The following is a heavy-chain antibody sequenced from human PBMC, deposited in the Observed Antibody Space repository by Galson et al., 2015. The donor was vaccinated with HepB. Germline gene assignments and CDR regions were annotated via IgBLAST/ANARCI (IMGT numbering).Heavy chain of an antibody. CDR3: AHRGTTVTTRAAFDI. J-gene: IGHJ3*02. CDR1: GFSLSSSGVG. D-gene: IGHD4-17*01. CDR2: IYWNDDK. Sequence: PALVKPTQTLTLTCTFSGFSLSSSGVGVGWIRQPPGKALEWLALIYWNDDKRYSPSLKSRLTITKDTSKNQVVLTMTNMDPVDTATYYCAHRGTTVTTRAAFDIWGQGTMVTVSS. V-gene: IGHV2-5*01.